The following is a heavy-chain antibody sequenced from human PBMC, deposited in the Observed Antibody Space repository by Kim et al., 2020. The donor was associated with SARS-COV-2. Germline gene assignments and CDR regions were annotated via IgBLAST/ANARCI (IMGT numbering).Heavy chain of an antibody. V-gene: IGHV4-59*09. J-gene: IGHJ6*02. D-gene: IGHD6-19*01. Sequence: LKSRVTISVDTSKNQFSLKLSSVTAADTAVYYCARGFSGWTYYYYGMDVWGQGTTVTVSS. CDR3: ARGFSGWTYYYYGMDV.